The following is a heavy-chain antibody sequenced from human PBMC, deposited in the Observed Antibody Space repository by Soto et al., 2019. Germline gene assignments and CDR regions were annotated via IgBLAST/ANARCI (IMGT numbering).Heavy chain of an antibody. V-gene: IGHV4-61*01. J-gene: IGHJ4*02. CDR2: LYNSGST. Sequence: PSETLSLTCTVSGGSVSSGSYYWTWIRQPPGKGLEWIGCLYNSGSTNYNPAPKSRATISVDTSKNQFSLRLSSVTAADTAVYYCARDNGYSYGYFDYWGQGTLVTVS. CDR3: ARDNGYSYGYFDY. D-gene: IGHD5-18*01. CDR1: GGSVSSGSYY.